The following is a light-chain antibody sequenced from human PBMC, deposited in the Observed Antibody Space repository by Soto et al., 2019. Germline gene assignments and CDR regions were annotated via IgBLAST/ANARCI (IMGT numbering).Light chain of an antibody. V-gene: IGKV3-15*01. CDR3: HQYDAWPWT. Sequence: MSQAPCTLSVYPGYGSTLSCMASQAVSSNLAWYQEKPGQAPRLLIYGASTRATGFPARFSGSGSGTEFTLTINSLQSEDFAVYYCHQYDAWPWTFGQGTKVDI. J-gene: IGKJ1*01. CDR2: GAS. CDR1: QAVSSN.